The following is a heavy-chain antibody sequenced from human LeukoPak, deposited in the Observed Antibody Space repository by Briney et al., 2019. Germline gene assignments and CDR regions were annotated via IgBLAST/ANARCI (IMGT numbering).Heavy chain of an antibody. J-gene: IGHJ6*02. D-gene: IGHD3-16*01. CDR1: GFTVSSNY. Sequence: GESLRLSCAASGFTVSSNYMNWARQAPGKGLEWVARINHNGNVNYYVDSVKGRFTISSDNAKNSLYLQMSNLRAEDTAVYFCARGGGLDVWGQGATVTVSS. V-gene: IGHV3-7*03. CDR3: ARGGGLDV. CDR2: INHNGNVN.